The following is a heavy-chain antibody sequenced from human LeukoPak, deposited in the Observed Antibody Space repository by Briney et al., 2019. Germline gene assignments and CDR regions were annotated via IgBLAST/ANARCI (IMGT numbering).Heavy chain of an antibody. Sequence: GGSLRLSCAASGFTSSSYAMSWVRQAPGKGLEWVSAISGSGGSTYYADSVKGRFTISRDNSKNTLYLQMNSLRAEDTAVYYCAKAGFQWFGESVDYWGQGTLVTVSS. V-gene: IGHV3-23*01. D-gene: IGHD3-10*01. CDR3: AKAGFQWFGESVDY. CDR2: ISGSGGST. J-gene: IGHJ4*02. CDR1: GFTSSSYA.